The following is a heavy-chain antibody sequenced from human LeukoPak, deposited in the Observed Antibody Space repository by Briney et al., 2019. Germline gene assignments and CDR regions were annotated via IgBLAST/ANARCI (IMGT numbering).Heavy chain of an antibody. V-gene: IGHV4-34*01. Sequence: SETLSLTCAVYGGSFSGYYWSWIRQPPGKGLEWIGEINHSGSTNYNPSLKSRVTISVDTSKNQFSLKLSSVTAADTAVYYCARARPLYSGSYYGPSPNNWFDPWGQGTLLTVSS. CDR2: INHSGST. D-gene: IGHD1-26*01. CDR3: ARARPLYSGSYYGPSPNNWFDP. J-gene: IGHJ5*02. CDR1: GGSFSGYY.